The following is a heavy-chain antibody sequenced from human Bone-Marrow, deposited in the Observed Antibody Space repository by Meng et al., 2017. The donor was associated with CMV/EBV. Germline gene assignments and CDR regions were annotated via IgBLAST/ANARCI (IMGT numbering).Heavy chain of an antibody. CDR1: GGPISSYY. D-gene: IGHD3-22*01. CDR3: ARDVHYYDSSGYLSWFDP. V-gene: IGHV4-59*01. Sequence: SETLSLTCTASGGPISSYYWSWIRQPPGKGLEWIGYIYYSGSTNYNPSLKSRVTISVDTSKNQFSLKLSSVTAADTAVYYCARDVHYYDSSGYLSWFDPWGQGTLVTVSS. J-gene: IGHJ5*02. CDR2: IYYSGST.